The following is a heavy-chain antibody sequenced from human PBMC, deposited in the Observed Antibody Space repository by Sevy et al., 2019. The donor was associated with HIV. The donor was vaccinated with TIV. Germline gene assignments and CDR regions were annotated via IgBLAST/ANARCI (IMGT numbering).Heavy chain of an antibody. V-gene: IGHV3-23*01. CDR1: GFIFDNYA. CDR3: AKGGDVWVTTQNNY. J-gene: IGHJ4*02. CDR2: ITASGGTR. D-gene: IGHD3-16*01. Sequence: GGSLRLSCAASGFIFDNYAMTWVRQAPGKGLEWVSGITASGGTRNYADSVKGRFTISRDNPKNTLYLQMNSLRAEDTALYYWAKGGDVWVTTQNNYWGLGTLVTVSS.